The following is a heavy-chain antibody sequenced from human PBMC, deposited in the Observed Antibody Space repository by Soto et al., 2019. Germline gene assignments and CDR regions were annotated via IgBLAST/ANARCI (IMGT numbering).Heavy chain of an antibody. CDR3: ARALKGGYDILTGYSIPLFDY. CDR1: GGSISSYY. Sequence: SETLSLTCTVSGGSISSYYWSWIRQPPGKGLEWIGYIYYSGSTNYNPSLKSRVTISVDTSKNQFSLKLSSVTAADTAVYYCARALKGGYDILTGYSIPLFDYWGQGTLVTVSS. J-gene: IGHJ4*02. CDR2: IYYSGST. D-gene: IGHD3-9*01. V-gene: IGHV4-59*01.